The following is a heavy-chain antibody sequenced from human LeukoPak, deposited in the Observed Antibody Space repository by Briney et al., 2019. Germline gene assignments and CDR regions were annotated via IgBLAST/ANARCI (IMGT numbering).Heavy chain of an antibody. V-gene: IGHV3-23*01. J-gene: IGHJ5*02. CDR3: ARDTYGAPDP. Sequence: GGSLRLSCAASGFTFSRYAMSWARQAPGKGLEWVSLIESSGATTYYADSVKGRFTISRDDSKNTLYPQMNSLRAEDTALYYCARDTYGAPDPWGQGTLVTVSS. CDR1: GFTFSRYA. CDR2: IESSGATT. D-gene: IGHD4-17*01.